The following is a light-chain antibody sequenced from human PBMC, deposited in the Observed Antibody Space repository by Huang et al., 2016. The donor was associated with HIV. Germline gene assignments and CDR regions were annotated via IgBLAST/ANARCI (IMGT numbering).Light chain of an antibody. J-gene: IGKJ5*01. Sequence: EIVLTQSPATLSLSPGERATLSCRASQRISNYLIWYQQKPGQAPRLLIYDASNRATGIPARFSGRGSGTDFNLTISSLEPEDFAIYYCQHRRTWPPVTFGQGTRLDI. CDR1: QRISNY. V-gene: IGKV3-11*01. CDR3: QHRRTWPPVT. CDR2: DAS.